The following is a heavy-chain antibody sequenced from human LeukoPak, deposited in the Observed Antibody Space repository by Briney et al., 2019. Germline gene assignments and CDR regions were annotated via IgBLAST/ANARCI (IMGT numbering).Heavy chain of an antibody. Sequence: GGSLRLSCAASGFTFSSYAMSWVRQAPGKGLEWVSGISGGGGSTYYADSVKGRFTISRDNSKNTLYLQVNSLRAEDTALYYCAKATSYEFPLPPLAVDYWGQGTLVTVSS. CDR1: GFTFSSYA. D-gene: IGHD2-2*01. CDR2: ISGGGGST. CDR3: AKATSYEFPLPPLAVDY. V-gene: IGHV3-23*01. J-gene: IGHJ4*02.